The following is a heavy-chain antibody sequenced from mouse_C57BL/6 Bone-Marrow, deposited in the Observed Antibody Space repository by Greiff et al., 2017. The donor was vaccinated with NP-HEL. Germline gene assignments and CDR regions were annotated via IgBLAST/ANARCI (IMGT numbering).Heavy chain of an antibody. Sequence: DVKLVESGGDLVKPGGSLKLSCAASGFTFSSYGMSWVRQTPDKRLEWVATISSGGSYTYYPDSVKGRFTISRDNAKNTLYLQMSRLKSEDTAMYYCARHGYFDVWGTGTTVTVSS. J-gene: IGHJ1*03. V-gene: IGHV5-6*02. CDR2: ISSGGSYT. CDR1: GFTFSSYG. CDR3: ARHGYFDV.